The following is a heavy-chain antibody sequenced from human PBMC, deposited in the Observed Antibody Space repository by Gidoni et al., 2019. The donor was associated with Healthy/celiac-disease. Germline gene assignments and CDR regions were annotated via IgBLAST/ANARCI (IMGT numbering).Heavy chain of an antibody. CDR2: IYTSGST. Sequence: QVQLQESGPGLVKPSQTLSLTCTVSGGSISSGSYYWSWIRQPAGKGLEWIGRIYTSGSTNYNPSLKSRVTISVDTSKNQFSLKLSSVTAADTAVYYCARSIAVAGTGWFDPWGQGTLVTVSS. J-gene: IGHJ5*02. D-gene: IGHD6-19*01. CDR1: GGSISSGSYY. CDR3: ARSIAVAGTGWFDP. V-gene: IGHV4-61*02.